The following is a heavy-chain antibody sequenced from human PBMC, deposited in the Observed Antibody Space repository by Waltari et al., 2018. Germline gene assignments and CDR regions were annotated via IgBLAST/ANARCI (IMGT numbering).Heavy chain of an antibody. CDR2: IYSGGGT. D-gene: IGHD3-16*01. J-gene: IGHJ4*02. CDR3: ARERYDYDNYGGYFDS. CDR1: GFTVSSNY. Sequence: EVQLVETGGGLIQPGGSLRLSCAASGFTVSSNYMSWVRQAPGKGLEWVSLIYSGGGTYYADSVKGRFTISRDNSKNTLYLQMNSLRAEDTAMYYCARERYDYDNYGGYFDSWGQGTLVTVSS. V-gene: IGHV3-53*02.